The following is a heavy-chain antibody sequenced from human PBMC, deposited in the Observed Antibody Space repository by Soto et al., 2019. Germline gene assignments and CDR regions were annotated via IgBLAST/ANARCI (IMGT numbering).Heavy chain of an antibody. J-gene: IGHJ3*02. CDR3: ARDYEFCFDI. CDR2: IKPDGREK. Sequence: EVQLVESGGGLVQPGGSLRLSCEASAFTLSSYWMSWVRQAPGKGLEWVANIKPDGREKYYVDSVKGRFTISRDNTKNSLYLQMSTLRPEDTAIYYCARDYEFCFDIWCQGTLVTVSS. V-gene: IGHV3-7*01. D-gene: IGHD3-22*01. CDR1: AFTLSSYW.